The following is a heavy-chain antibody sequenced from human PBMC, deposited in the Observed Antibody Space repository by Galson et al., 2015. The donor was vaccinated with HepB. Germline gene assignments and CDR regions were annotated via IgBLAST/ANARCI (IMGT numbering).Heavy chain of an antibody. CDR3: ARVVRGIWFGDFDP. V-gene: IGHV3-23*01. CDR1: GFTFNIYG. D-gene: IGHD3-10*01. Sequence: SLRLSCAASGFTFNIYGMSWVRQAPGKGLEWVSAISGGLTYYADSVKGRFTASSDNSMNTLYLQMNRLRVEDTAIYCCARVVRGIWFGDFDPWGQGTLGTASS. CDR2: ISGGLT. J-gene: IGHJ5*02.